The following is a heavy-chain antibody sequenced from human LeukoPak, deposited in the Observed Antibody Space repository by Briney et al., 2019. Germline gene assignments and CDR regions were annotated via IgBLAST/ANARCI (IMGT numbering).Heavy chain of an antibody. D-gene: IGHD3-3*01. V-gene: IGHV1-24*01. CDR3: ARVGYDFWSGYPAFDP. J-gene: IGHJ5*02. CDR1: GYTLTELS. CDR2: FDPEDGET. Sequence: ASVKVSCKVSGYTLTELSMHWVRQAPGKGLEWMGGFDPEDGETIYAQKFQGRVTMTEDTSTDTAYMELSSLRSEDTAVYYCARVGYDFWSGYPAFDPWGQGTLVTVSS.